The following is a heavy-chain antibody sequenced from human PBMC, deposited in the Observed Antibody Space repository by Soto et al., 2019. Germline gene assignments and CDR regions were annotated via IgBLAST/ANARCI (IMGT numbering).Heavy chain of an antibody. D-gene: IGHD5-12*01. V-gene: IGHV3-30-3*01. CDR2: ISYDGSNK. J-gene: IGHJ4*02. CDR3: ATTHSGYDYDYFDY. CDR1: GFTFSSYA. Sequence: QVQLVESGGGVVQPGRPLRLSCAASGFTFSSYAMHWVRQAPGKGLEWVAVISYDGSNKYYADSVKGRFTISRDNSKNTLYLQMNSLRAEDTAVYYCATTHSGYDYDYFDYWGQGTLVTVSS.